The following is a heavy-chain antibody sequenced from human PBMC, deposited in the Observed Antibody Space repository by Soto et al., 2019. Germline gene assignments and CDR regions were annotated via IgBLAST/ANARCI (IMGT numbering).Heavy chain of an antibody. CDR3: ARRPGTRFDS. V-gene: IGHV4-34*01. J-gene: IGHJ4*02. Sequence: QVQLQQWGAGLLKPSETLSLTCGVINGSFSGYFWNWIRQPPGKGLEWIGVIDHSGTTNYNPSLKSRVTMSVDTSNNHISLKLNSVTAADTATYYCARRPGTRFDSWGQGTLVTVSS. CDR1: NGSFSGYF. D-gene: IGHD3-10*01. CDR2: IDHSGTT.